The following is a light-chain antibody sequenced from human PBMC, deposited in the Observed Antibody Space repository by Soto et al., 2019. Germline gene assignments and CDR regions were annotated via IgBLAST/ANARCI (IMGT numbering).Light chain of an antibody. CDR1: QSVSNN. CDR2: GAS. V-gene: IGKV3-15*01. Sequence: EIVMTQSPATLSVSPGEKATLSCRASQSVSNNLAWFQQKPGQVPRLLIYGASNRATGVSARFSGRGSGTEFTLTISSLQCEDFAVYYGQQYHYWWTFGQGTKVEIK. J-gene: IGKJ1*01. CDR3: QQYHYWWT.